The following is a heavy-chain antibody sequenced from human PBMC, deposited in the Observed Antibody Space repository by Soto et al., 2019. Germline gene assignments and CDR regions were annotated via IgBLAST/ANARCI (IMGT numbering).Heavy chain of an antibody. Sequence: GESLKISCKGSGYIFTSYWIGWVRQMPGKGLEWMGIIYPGDSDTRYSPSFQGQVTISADKSLSTAYLQWSSLKASDTAIYYCALRELYSDNSNYYSHWGQGTLVTVSS. CDR2: IYPGDSDT. CDR1: GYIFTSYW. CDR3: ALRELYSDNSNYYSH. J-gene: IGHJ4*02. V-gene: IGHV5-51*01. D-gene: IGHD3-22*01.